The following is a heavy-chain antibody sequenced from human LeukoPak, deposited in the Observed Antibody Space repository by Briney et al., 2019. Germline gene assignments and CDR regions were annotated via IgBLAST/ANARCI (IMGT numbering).Heavy chain of an antibody. J-gene: IGHJ4*02. D-gene: IGHD5-24*01. V-gene: IGHV4-31*03. CDR3: ARVEAATTNPRFDY. Sequence: SQTLSLTCSVSGYSISNAAYYWSWIRQHPGKGLEWIGYIYYSGDTYYDPSLKSRVTISVDTSKNQFSLEVSSVTAADTAVYYCARVEAATTNPRFDYWGQGTLVTVSS. CDR1: GYSISNAAYY. CDR2: IYYSGDT.